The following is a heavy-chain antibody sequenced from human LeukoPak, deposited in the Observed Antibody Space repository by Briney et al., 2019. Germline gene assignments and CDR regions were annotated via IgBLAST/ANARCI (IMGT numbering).Heavy chain of an antibody. CDR2: IKPDSGVT. V-gene: IGHV1-2*02. J-gene: IGHJ4*02. CDR3: ARPTYCGSNCYFNFDY. CDR1: GYTFATYF. D-gene: IGHD2-21*02. Sequence: ASVKVSCKTSGYTFATYFMHWVRQAPGQGLEWMGYIKPDSGVTNYAQKFRGRVTMTWDTSISTAYIELSGLTSDDTAIYYCARPTYCGSNCYFNFDYWGQGTLVTVSS.